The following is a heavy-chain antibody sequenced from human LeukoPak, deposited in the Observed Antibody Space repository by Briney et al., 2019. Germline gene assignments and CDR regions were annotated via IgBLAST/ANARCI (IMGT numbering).Heavy chain of an antibody. J-gene: IGHJ4*02. CDR3: ARGSQVVAAVSGQFGY. D-gene: IGHD2-15*01. Sequence: GASVTVSCKASGGTFSNYAISWVRQAPGQGLEWMGSIIPILGITNYAHKFQGRVTITADKSTSTAYMEVSRLRSEDTAVYYCARGSQVVAAVSGQFGYWGQGTLVTVSS. CDR1: GGTFSNYA. V-gene: IGHV1-69*04. CDR2: IIPILGIT.